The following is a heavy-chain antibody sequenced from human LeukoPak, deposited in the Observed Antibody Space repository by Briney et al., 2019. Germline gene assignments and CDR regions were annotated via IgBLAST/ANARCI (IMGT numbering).Heavy chain of an antibody. J-gene: IGHJ4*02. D-gene: IGHD3-9*01. CDR2: INHIGST. CDR3: ARGITYYDILTGYYLPVVAKDFDY. V-gene: IGHV4-34*01. Sequence: LSETLSLTGAVYGGSFSGYYWSWIRKPQGKGLEWIGEINHIGSTNYNPSLKSRVTISVDTSKNQFSLKLSSVTAADTAVYYCARGITYYDILTGYYLPVVAKDFDYWGQGTLVTVSS. CDR1: GGSFSGYY.